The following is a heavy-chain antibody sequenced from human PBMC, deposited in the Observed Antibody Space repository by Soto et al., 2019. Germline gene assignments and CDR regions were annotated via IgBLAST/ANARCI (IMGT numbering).Heavy chain of an antibody. CDR3: ARGSIVVVASGYFDL. CDR2: IYYSGST. J-gene: IGHJ2*01. CDR1: GGSISSGGYY. D-gene: IGHD3-22*01. Sequence: QVQLQESGPGLVKPSQTLSLTCTVSGGSISSGGYYWSWIRQHPGKGLEWIGYIYYSGSTYYNPSLKSRVTISGDTSKNQFSLKLSSVTAADTAVYYCARGSIVVVASGYFDLWGRGTLVTVSS. V-gene: IGHV4-31*03.